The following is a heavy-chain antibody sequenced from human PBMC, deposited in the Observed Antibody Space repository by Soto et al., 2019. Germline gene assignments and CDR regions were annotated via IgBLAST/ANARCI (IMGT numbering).Heavy chain of an antibody. CDR1: GGTFSSYA. D-gene: IGHD5-12*01. V-gene: IGHV1-69*13. Sequence: GASVKVSCKASGGTFSSYAISWVRQAPGQGLEWMGGIIPIFGTANYAQKFQGRVTITADESTSTAYMELSSLRSEDTAVYYCASQRPNGATIFDYWGQGTLVTVSS. J-gene: IGHJ4*02. CDR3: ASQRPNGATIFDY. CDR2: IIPIFGTA.